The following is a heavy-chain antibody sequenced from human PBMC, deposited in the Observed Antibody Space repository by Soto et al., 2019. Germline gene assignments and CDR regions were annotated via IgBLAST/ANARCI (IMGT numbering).Heavy chain of an antibody. V-gene: IGHV3-23*01. D-gene: IGHD3-3*01. CDR3: AKDTYYDFWTRGIWFDP. J-gene: IGHJ5*02. CDR2: IGMDNGGST. Sequence: GGSLRLSCTASEFTFRNYAMSWVCQAPGKGREWGSGIGMDNGGSTYYADSVKGRVTISRDNSKNMLYLQMNSLKAEDTAVYYCAKDTYYDFWTRGIWFDPWGQGTLVTVSS. CDR1: EFTFRNYA.